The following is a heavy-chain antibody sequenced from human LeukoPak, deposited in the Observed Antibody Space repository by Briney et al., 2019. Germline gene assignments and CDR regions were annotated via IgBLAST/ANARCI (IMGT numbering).Heavy chain of an antibody. J-gene: IGHJ4*02. CDR2: ILYDGSDT. Sequence: GGSLRLSCAASGFTFSSYGMHWVRQTPGKGLEWVAFILYDGSDTFYADSVKGRSTISKDNSKNTLYLQMSSLRAEDTAIYYCAREDDWNYEDYWGQGTLVSVSS. V-gene: IGHV3-30*12. D-gene: IGHD1-7*01. CDR3: AREDDWNYEDY. CDR1: GFTFSSYG.